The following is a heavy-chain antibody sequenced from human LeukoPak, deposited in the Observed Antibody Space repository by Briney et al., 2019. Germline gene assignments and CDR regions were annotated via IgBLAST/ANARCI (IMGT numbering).Heavy chain of an antibody. CDR3: ARVRGSSGSYEYYHYMDV. V-gene: IGHV1-46*01. CDR1: GYTFTSNY. J-gene: IGHJ6*03. CDR2: ISPSGGST. D-gene: IGHD1-26*01. Sequence: ASVKVSCKAFGYTFTSNYMHWVRQAPGQGPEWMGVISPSGGSTTYAQKFQGRVTLTRDMSTSTDYLELSSLRSEDTAVYYCARVRGSSGSYEYYHYMDVWGKGTTVTISS.